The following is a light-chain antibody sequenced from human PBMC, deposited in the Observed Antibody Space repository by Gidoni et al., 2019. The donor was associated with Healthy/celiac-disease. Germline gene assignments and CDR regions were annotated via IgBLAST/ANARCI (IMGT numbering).Light chain of an antibody. Sequence: SSELTQDPAVSVDLGQTVRITCQGDRLRSYYASWYQQKPGQAPVLVIYGKNNRPSGIPDRFSGSSSGNTASLTITGAQAEDEADYYCNSRDSSGNHWVFGGGTKLTVL. CDR3: NSRDSSGNHWV. CDR1: RLRSYY. V-gene: IGLV3-19*01. CDR2: GKN. J-gene: IGLJ3*02.